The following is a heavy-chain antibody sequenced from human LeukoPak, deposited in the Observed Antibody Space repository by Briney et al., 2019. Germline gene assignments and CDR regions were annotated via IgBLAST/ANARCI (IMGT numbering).Heavy chain of an antibody. V-gene: IGHV4-4*09. CDR2: IYIGGNT. CDR1: GVSINTYY. Sequence: SETLSLTCTVSGVSINTYYASWIRQAPGKGLEFIGFIYIGGNTNYNPSLKSRATISVDTSNNQFSLRLTSVTAADTAMYYCAAGPWELDFWGQGTLVTVSS. D-gene: IGHD1-26*01. CDR3: AAGPWELDF. J-gene: IGHJ4*02.